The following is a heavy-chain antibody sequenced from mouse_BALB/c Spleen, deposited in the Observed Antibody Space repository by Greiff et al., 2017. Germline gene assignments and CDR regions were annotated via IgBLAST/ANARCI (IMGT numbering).Heavy chain of an antibody. CDR3: ARADGYYVRYAMDY. J-gene: IGHJ4*01. CDR2: INSNGGST. D-gene: IGHD2-3*01. V-gene: IGHV5-6-3*01. CDR1: GFTFSSYG. Sequence: EVKLMESGGGLVQPGGSLKLSCAASGFTFSSYGMSWVRQTPDKRLELVATINSNGGSTYYPDSVKGRFTISRDNAKNTLYLQMSSLKSEDTAMYYCARADGYYVRYAMDYWGQGTSVTVSS.